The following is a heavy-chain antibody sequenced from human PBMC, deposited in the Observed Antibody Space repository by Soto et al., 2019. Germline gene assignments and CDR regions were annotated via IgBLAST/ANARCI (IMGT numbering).Heavy chain of an antibody. CDR1: GFTFSRYA. V-gene: IGHV3-23*01. J-gene: IGHJ4*01. Sequence: GGSMRLSSAASGFTFSRYAMNWVRQAPGQGLEWVSTLSGSGSGSYYPDPLRGRFTISRDNSKNTLYLQMNNLRAEDTAVYYCAKAPISLDGSGYYFASFDYWGHGTRVTVSS. CDR2: LSGSGSGS. CDR3: AKAPISLDGSGYYFASFDY. D-gene: IGHD3-22*01.